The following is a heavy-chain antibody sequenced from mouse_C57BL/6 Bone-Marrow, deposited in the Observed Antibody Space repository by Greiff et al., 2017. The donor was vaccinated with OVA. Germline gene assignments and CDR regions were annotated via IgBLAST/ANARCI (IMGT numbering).Heavy chain of an antibody. Sequence: ESGAELARPGASVKLSCKASGYTFTSYGISWVKQRTGQGLEWIGEIYPRSGNTYYNEKFKGKATLTADKSSSTAYMELRSLTSEDSAVYFCARDYGSSGSPYWYFDVWGTGTTVTVSS. CDR2: IYPRSGNT. J-gene: IGHJ1*03. CDR3: ARDYGSSGSPYWYFDV. V-gene: IGHV1-81*01. D-gene: IGHD1-1*01. CDR1: GYTFTSYG.